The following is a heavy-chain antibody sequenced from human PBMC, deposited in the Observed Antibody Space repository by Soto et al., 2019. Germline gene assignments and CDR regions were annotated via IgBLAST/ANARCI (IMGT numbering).Heavy chain of an antibody. Sequence: PGESLKISCKGSGYSFAGYWITWVRQKPGKGLEWMGRIDPSDSQTYYSPSFRGHVTITRDMSTSTAYMELSSLRSEDTAVYYCAADWDIVLTFDAFDIWGQGTMVTVS. CDR3: AADWDIVLTFDAFDI. CDR2: IDPSDSQT. V-gene: IGHV5-10-1*01. CDR1: GYSFAGYW. D-gene: IGHD2-8*01. J-gene: IGHJ3*02.